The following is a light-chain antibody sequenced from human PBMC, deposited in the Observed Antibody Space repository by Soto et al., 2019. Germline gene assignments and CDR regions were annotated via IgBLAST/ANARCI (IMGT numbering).Light chain of an antibody. CDR2: GAT. V-gene: IGKV1-39*01. J-gene: IGKJ2*01. CDR3: QHVYSFPHT. CDR1: QFIGNY. Sequence: DIRMTQSPSSLSASVGDGVTITCRASQFIGNYLNWYQHRPGKVPEVLIYGATTLQSGVPSRSIGSGYGTDFTLTISSLQPEDSATYYCQHVYSFPHTFGQGTKLEV.